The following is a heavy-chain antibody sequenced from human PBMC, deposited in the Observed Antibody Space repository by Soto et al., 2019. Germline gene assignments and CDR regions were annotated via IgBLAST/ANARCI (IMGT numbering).Heavy chain of an antibody. D-gene: IGHD3-16*01. Sequence: QLQLQESGSGLVKPSQTLSLTCAVSGGSISSGGYSWSWIRQPPGKGLEWIGYIYHSGSTYYNPSLKSRVTISVDGSKNQFPPKLRCGTRADTGVVCCVRGGGYTFDYWGQGTLVTVSS. CDR1: GGSISSGGYS. CDR2: IYHSGST. V-gene: IGHV4-30-2*01. J-gene: IGHJ4*02. CDR3: VRGGGYTFDY.